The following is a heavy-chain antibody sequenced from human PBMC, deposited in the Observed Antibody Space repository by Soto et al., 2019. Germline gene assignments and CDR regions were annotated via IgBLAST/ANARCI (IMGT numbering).Heavy chain of an antibody. Sequence: GGSLRLSCAASGFTFSDYYMSWIRQAPGKGLEWVSYISSSGSTIYYADSVKGRFTISRDNTKNSLYLQMNSLRAEDTAVYYCARWDYDFWSGLDYWGQGTLVTVSS. V-gene: IGHV3-11*01. CDR3: ARWDYDFWSGLDY. J-gene: IGHJ4*02. CDR2: ISSSGSTI. D-gene: IGHD3-3*01. CDR1: GFTFSDYY.